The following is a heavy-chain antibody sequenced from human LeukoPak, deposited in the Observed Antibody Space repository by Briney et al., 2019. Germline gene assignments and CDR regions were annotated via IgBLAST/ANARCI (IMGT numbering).Heavy chain of an antibody. CDR2: IVPRDSYS. D-gene: IGHD6-13*01. J-gene: IGHJ4*02. V-gene: IGHV5-10-1*01. CDR1: GYTFTNYS. Sequence: GESLKISSKASGYTFTNYSITGGRPMPGKGLEWMGIIVPRDSYSSYSPSFQCHVTISAEKSFSTGYLELKRLKASDTAMYYCARNQLHKQQDYWGEG. CDR3: ARNQLHKQQDY.